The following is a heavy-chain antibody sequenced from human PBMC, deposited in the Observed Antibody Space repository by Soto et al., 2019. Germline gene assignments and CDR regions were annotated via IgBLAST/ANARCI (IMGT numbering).Heavy chain of an antibody. CDR1: ACTSDPDT. CDR2: ISWDGGST. V-gene: IGHV3-43*01. CDR3: AKGAQQYGMDV. Sequence: GGSLRLSWAASACTSDPDTMLVGRQAPGKGLEWVSLISWDGGSTYYADSVKGRFTISRDNSKNSLYLQMNSLRTEDTALYYCAKGAQQYGMDVPGQGAT. J-gene: IGHJ6*02.